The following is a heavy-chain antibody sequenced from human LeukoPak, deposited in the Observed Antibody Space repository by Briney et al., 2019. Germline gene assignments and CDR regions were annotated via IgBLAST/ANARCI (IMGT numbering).Heavy chain of an antibody. CDR2: IKSKIDGGTR. CDR3: TNTGRYLPDY. CDR1: GFTFNDAW. D-gene: IGHD3-10*01. Sequence: PGGSLRLSCAASGFTFNDAWMSWVRQAPGKGLEWVGRIKSKIDGGTRDYASSVKGRFVISRDDPKNTLYLQMNSLTTDDTAVYYCTNTGRYLPDYWGQGTLVTVSS. J-gene: IGHJ4*02. V-gene: IGHV3-15*01.